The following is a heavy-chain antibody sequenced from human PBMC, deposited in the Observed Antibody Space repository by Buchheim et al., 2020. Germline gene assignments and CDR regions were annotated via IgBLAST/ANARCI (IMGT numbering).Heavy chain of an antibody. Sequence: QVQLVESGGDVVQPGRSLRLSCAASGFTFTNYAMHWVRQAPGKWLEWVAVISDDGSSKYYADSVKGRFTISRDNSKSTLYLQMNSLRAEDTAVYYCARAPAFLDYFDYWGQGTL. CDR3: ARAPAFLDYFDY. V-gene: IGHV3-30-3*01. CDR1: GFTFTNYA. J-gene: IGHJ4*02. CDR2: ISDDGSSK. D-gene: IGHD2/OR15-2a*01.